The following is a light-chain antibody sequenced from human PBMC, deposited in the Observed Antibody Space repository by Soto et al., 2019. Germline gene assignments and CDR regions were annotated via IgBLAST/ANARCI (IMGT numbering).Light chain of an antibody. Sequence: EIVLTQSPGTLSLSPGERATLSCRASQSVSSSYLAWYQQKPGQAPRLLIYGASSRATGIPDRFSGSGSGTHFTLTISRREPEEFSVYYCRQHCSSPLYTFGQGTKLEIK. CDR1: QSVSSSY. CDR3: RQHCSSPLYT. J-gene: IGKJ2*01. V-gene: IGKV3-20*01. CDR2: GAS.